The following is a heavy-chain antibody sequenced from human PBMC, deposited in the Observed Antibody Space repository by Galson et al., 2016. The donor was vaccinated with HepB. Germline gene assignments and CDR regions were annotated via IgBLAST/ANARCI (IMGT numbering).Heavy chain of an antibody. V-gene: IGHV3-21*01. CDR1: GFTFRTYS. D-gene: IGHD3-3*01. J-gene: IGHJ6*03. CDR3: ARGESKYYDFWSGNYYCFMDV. CDR2: ISSSSNYI. Sequence: SLRLSCAASGFTFRTYSMNWVRQAPGKGLEWVSSISSSSNYINYADSVKGRFTISRDNSKNTLYLQMNSLRVDDTAVYYCARGESKYYDFWSGNYYCFMDVWGKGTTVTVSS.